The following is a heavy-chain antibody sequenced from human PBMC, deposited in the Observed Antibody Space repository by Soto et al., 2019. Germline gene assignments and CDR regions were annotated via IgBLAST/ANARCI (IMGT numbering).Heavy chain of an antibody. CDR3: ARVKTVGFGALLKGYFDY. J-gene: IGHJ4*02. V-gene: IGHV4-59*01. CDR2: IYYSGST. D-gene: IGHD3-10*01. CDR1: GGSISSYY. Sequence: PSETLSLTCTVSGGSISSYYWSWIRQPPGKGLEWIGYIYYSGSTNYNPSLKSRVTISVDTSKNQFSLKLSSVTAADTAVYYCARVKTVGFGALLKGYFDYWGQGTLVTVSS.